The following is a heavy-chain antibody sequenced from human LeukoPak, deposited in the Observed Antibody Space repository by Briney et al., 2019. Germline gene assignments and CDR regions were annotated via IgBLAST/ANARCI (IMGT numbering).Heavy chain of an antibody. D-gene: IGHD1-1*01. Sequence: GGSLRLSCAASGFTFSSYAMSWVRQAPGKGLEWVSAIRGSGTSTYYADSVKGRFTISRDNSKNTLYLQMNSLRAEDTAVYYCASHLWNQGDFAYWGQGTLVTVSS. CDR2: IRGSGTST. V-gene: IGHV3-23*01. CDR1: GFTFSSYA. CDR3: ASHLWNQGDFAY. J-gene: IGHJ4*02.